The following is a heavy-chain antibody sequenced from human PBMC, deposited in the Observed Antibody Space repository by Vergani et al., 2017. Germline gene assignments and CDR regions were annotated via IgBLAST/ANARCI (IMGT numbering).Heavy chain of an antibody. V-gene: IGHV4-34*01. Sequence: QVQLQQWGAGLLKPPETLSLTCAVYGGSFSGYYWSWIRQPPGKGLEWIGEINHSGSTNYNPSLKSRVTISVDTSKNQLCLKLSSVTAADTAVYYCTGYDGSVGLDYWGQGTLVTVSS. CDR2: INHSGST. D-gene: IGHD3-22*01. J-gene: IGHJ4*02. CDR1: GGSFSGYY. CDR3: TGYDGSVGLDY.